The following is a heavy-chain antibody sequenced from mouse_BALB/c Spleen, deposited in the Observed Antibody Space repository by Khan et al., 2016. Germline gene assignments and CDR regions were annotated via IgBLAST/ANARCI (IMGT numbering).Heavy chain of an antibody. CDR3: AREGVTTVVSKGLDY. Sequence: VQLKQSGPELVKPGASVKVSCKASGYAFTSYNMYWVKQSHGKSLECIGYIDPYNGGTNYNQKFKGKATLTVDKSSSAAYMHLNSLTSEDSAVYDYAREGVTTVVSKGLDYWGQGTTLTVSS. V-gene: IGHV1S135*01. J-gene: IGHJ2*01. D-gene: IGHD1-1*01. CDR2: IDPYNGGT. CDR1: GYAFTSYN.